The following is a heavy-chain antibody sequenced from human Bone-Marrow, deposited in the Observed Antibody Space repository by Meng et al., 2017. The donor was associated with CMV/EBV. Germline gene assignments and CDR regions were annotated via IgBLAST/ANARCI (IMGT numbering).Heavy chain of an antibody. D-gene: IGHD6-6*01. CDR3: ARDLFGYSSSFMYYYYGMDV. V-gene: IGHV3-73*01. Sequence: GESLKISCAASGFTFSGSAMHWVRQASGKGLEWVGRIRSKANSYATAYAASVKGRFTISRDNAKNTLYLQMNSLRAEDTAVYYCARDLFGYSSSFMYYYYGMDVWGQGTTVTVSS. J-gene: IGHJ6*02. CDR2: IRSKANSYAT. CDR1: GFTFSGSA.